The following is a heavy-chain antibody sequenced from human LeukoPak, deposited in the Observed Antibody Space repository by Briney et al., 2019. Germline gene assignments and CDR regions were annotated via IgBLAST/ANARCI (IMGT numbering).Heavy chain of an antibody. D-gene: IGHD4-17*01. CDR3: ARLGDGDYVSISNWFDP. CDR1: GYTFTSYG. CDR2: ISAYNGNT. Sequence: ASAKVSCKASGYTFTSYGISWVRQAPGQGLEWMGWISAYNGNTNYAQKLQGRVTMTTDTSTSTAYMELSRLRSDDTAVYYCARLGDGDYVSISNWFDPWGQGTLVTVSS. J-gene: IGHJ5*02. V-gene: IGHV1-18*01.